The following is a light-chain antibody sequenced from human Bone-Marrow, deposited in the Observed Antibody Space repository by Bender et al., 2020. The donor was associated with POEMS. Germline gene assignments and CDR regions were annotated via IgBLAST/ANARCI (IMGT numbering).Light chain of an antibody. Sequence: QSVLTQPPSVSAAPGQKVTISCSGSSSNIANNFVSWYQHLPGAAPKLLIYDNNKRPSGIPDRFSGSKSGNTASLTISGLQGDDEAHYFCCSYSGTYIWVFGGGTKVTVL. CDR2: DNN. J-gene: IGLJ3*02. CDR1: SSNIANNF. V-gene: IGLV1-51*01. CDR3: CSYSGTYIWV.